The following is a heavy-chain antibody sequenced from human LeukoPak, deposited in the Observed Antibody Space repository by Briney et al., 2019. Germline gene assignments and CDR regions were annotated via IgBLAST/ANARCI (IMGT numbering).Heavy chain of an antibody. V-gene: IGHV3-23*01. Sequence: GGSLRLSCAASGFSFSSYAMNWVRQAPGKGLEWVSVITASGAGTYYADSVKGRFTLSRDNSKNTMYLEMNSLRADDTAVYYCAKDRGTGATRPGFDYWGQGTLVTVSS. D-gene: IGHD1-26*01. CDR2: ITASGAGT. J-gene: IGHJ4*02. CDR1: GFSFSSYA. CDR3: AKDRGTGATRPGFDY.